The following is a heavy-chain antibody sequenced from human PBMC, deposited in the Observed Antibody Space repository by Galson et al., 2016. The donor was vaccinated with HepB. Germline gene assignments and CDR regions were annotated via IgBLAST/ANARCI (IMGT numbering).Heavy chain of an antibody. CDR1: GFTFSISS. J-gene: IGHJ4*02. CDR3: ASLLVTATPDY. V-gene: IGHV3-21*01. D-gene: IGHD2-15*01. Sequence: SLRLSCAASGFTFSISSMNWVRQAPGKGLEWVSSISTRSSYIYYADSVKGRFTISRDNSKNALYLQMNSLGAEDTAVYYCASLLVTATPDYWGQGTLVTVSS. CDR2: ISTRSSYI.